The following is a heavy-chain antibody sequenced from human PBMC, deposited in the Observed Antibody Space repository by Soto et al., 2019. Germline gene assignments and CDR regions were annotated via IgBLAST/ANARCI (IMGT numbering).Heavy chain of an antibody. Sequence: PSETLSLTCNVSGGSVSGYFWSWIRQPPGKGLEYIGFMRSSGTSNYNSSLKSRVTISVDTSKNQISLELKSVTTVDTAVYYCARSGYTFGGVVWGQGILVTVS. CDR2: MRSSGTS. CDR3: ARSGYTFGGVV. V-gene: IGHV4-59*02. D-gene: IGHD3-16*01. CDR1: GGSVSGYF. J-gene: IGHJ4*02.